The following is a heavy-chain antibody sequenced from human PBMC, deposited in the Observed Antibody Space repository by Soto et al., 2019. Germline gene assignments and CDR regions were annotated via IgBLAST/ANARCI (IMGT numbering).Heavy chain of an antibody. CDR1: GGSISSGGYS. D-gene: IGHD2-21*01. J-gene: IGHJ5*02. CDR2: IYHSGST. V-gene: IGHV4-30-2*01. CDR3: AGVRGPYCGGECYPPTPNWIDP. Sequence: QLQLQESGSGLVKPSQTLSLTCAVSGGSISSGGYSWSWIRQPPGKGLEWIGYIYHSGSTYYNPSLKSRVTISVDRSKNQFSLKLSSVTAADSDVYYCAGVRGPYCGGECYPPTPNWIDPWGQGTLVTVSS.